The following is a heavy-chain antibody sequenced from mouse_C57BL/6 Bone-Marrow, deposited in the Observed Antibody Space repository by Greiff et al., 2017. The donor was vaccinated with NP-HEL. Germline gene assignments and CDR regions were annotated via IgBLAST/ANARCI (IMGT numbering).Heavy chain of an antibody. CDR2: IWSGGST. Sequence: VQLQESGPGLVQPSQSLSITCTVSGFSLTSYGVHWVRQSPGKGLEWLGVIWSGGSTDYNAAFISRLSISKDNSKSQVFFKMNSLQADDTAIYYCALSITTVVADAMDYWGQGTSVTVSS. CDR3: ALSITTVVADAMDY. J-gene: IGHJ4*01. CDR1: GFSLTSYG. V-gene: IGHV2-2*01. D-gene: IGHD1-1*01.